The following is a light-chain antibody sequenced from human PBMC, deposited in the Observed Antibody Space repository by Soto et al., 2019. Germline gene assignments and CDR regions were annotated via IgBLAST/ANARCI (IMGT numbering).Light chain of an antibody. CDR2: GAS. CDR1: QSVGNN. Sequence: EIVMTQSPGTLSVSPGERVTISCRASQSVGNNLAWHQQKPGQAPSLLIEGASTRATGFPARGSGSGSGTECTLTIGRLKSEDVAVYYCQQYNGWPITVGQGTRLEIK. CDR3: QQYNGWPIT. V-gene: IGKV3-15*01. J-gene: IGKJ5*01.